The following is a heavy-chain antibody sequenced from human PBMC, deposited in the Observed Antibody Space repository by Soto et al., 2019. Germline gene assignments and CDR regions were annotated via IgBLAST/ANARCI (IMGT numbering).Heavy chain of an antibody. J-gene: IGHJ4*02. Sequence: PGGSLRLSCAASGFTFSSYSMNWVRQAPGKGLEWVSYISSSSSTIYYADSVKGRFTISRDNSKNTLYLQMNSLRAEDTAVYYCAKLVFGVVISLLDYWGQGTLVTVSS. CDR1: GFTFSSYS. V-gene: IGHV3-48*01. CDR2: ISSSSSTI. D-gene: IGHD3-3*01. CDR3: AKLVFGVVISLLDY.